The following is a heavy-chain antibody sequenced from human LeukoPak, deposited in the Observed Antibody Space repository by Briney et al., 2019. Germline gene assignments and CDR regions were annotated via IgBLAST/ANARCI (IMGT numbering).Heavy chain of an antibody. D-gene: IGHD4-17*01. CDR3: ARDRDYGAPDY. V-gene: IGHV3-74*01. Sequence: PGGSLRLSCAASGFTFSTYWMHWVRQAPGKGLVWVSRINGDGTSTSTSYADSVKGRFTISRDNAKNTLYLHMNTLRAEDTAVYYCARDRDYGAPDYWDQGTLVTVSS. J-gene: IGHJ4*02. CDR1: GFTFSTYW. CDR2: INGDGTSTST.